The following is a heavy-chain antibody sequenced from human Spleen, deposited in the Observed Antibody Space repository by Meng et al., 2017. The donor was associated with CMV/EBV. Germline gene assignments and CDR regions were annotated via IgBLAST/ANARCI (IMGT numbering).Heavy chain of an antibody. D-gene: IGHD3-10*01. CDR1: GDAFTSYG. Sequence: KACGDAFTSYGGSCVRKAPGQGLEWMGWIDAYNGNTSYAEKLQGRVTMTTDTSTSTAYMELSSLRSDDTAVYYCAREVSTGDDAFDIWGQGTMVTVSS. V-gene: IGHV1-18*01. J-gene: IGHJ3*02. CDR2: IDAYNGNT. CDR3: AREVSTGDDAFDI.